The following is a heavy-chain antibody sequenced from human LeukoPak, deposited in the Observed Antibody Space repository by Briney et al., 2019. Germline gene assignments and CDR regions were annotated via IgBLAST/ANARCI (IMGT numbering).Heavy chain of an antibody. CDR3: ARVDSGAYHFDY. CDR1: GFSLSTSGMC. V-gene: IGHV2-70*11. J-gene: IGHJ4*02. Sequence: SGPALVKPTQTLTLTCTFSGFSLSTSGMCVSWIRQPPGKALEWLARIDWDDDKYYSTSLQTRLTISKDTSKNQVVLTMTNMDPVDTATYYCARVDSGAYHFDYWGQGTLVTVSS. D-gene: IGHD3-22*01. CDR2: IDWDDDK.